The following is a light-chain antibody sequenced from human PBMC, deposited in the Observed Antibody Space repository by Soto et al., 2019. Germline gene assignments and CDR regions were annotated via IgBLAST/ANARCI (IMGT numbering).Light chain of an antibody. CDR3: AAWDDSLNGQV. CDR2: SNS. J-gene: IGLJ1*01. V-gene: IGLV1-44*01. Sequence: QSVLTQPPSASGTPGQRVTISCYGSSSNIGSNTVNWYQQLPGTAPKLLIYSNSQRPSGVPDRFSGSKSGTSASLAISGLQSEDEADYYCAAWDDSLNGQVFGTGTKLTVL. CDR1: SSNIGSNT.